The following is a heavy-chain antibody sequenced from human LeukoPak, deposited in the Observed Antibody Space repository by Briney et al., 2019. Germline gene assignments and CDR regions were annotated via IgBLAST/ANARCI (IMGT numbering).Heavy chain of an antibody. CDR3: ARRAPMVRGALYHY. D-gene: IGHD3-10*01. J-gene: IGHJ4*02. V-gene: IGHV4-34*01. CDR2: INHSGST. CDR1: GGSFSGYY. Sequence: SETLSLTCAVYGGSFSGYYWSWIRQPPGKGLEWIGEINHSGSTNYNPSLKSRVTISVDTSKNQFSLKLSSVTAADTAVYYCARRAPMVRGALYHYWGQGTLVTVSS.